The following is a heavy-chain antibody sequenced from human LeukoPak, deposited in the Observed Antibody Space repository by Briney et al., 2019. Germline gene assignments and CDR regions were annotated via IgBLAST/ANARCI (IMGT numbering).Heavy chain of an antibody. CDR2: INPNSGGT. CDR3: ARGMWTNFWSGPDV. D-gene: IGHD3-3*01. CDR1: GYTFTGYY. Sequence: ASVKVSCKASGYTFTGYYMHWVRQAPGQGLEWMGWINPNSGGTNYAQKFQGRVTMTRDTSISTAYMELSRLRSDDTAVYYCARGMWTNFWSGPDVWGKGTTVTVSS. V-gene: IGHV1-2*02. J-gene: IGHJ6*04.